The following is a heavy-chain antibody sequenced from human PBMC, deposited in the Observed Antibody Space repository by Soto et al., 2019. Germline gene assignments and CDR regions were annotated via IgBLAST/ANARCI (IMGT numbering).Heavy chain of an antibody. V-gene: IGHV1-18*01. CDR3: ARVGPGYCSSTSCYRYWYFDL. J-gene: IGHJ2*01. CDR1: GYTFTSYG. Sequence: QVQLVQSGAEVKKPGASVKVSCKASGYTFTSYGISWVRQAPGQGLEWMAWISAYNGNTNYAQKLQGRVTMTTDTSTSTAYMELRSLRSDDTAVYYCARVGPGYCSSTSCYRYWYFDLWGRGTLVTVSS. D-gene: IGHD2-2*01. CDR2: ISAYNGNT.